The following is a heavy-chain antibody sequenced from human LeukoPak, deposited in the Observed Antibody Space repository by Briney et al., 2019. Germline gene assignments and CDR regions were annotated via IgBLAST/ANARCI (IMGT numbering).Heavy chain of an antibody. CDR2: IYYSGST. CDR3: ARDDCSGGSCFLFDY. J-gene: IGHJ4*02. D-gene: IGHD2-15*01. CDR1: GGSISSYY. V-gene: IGHV4-59*01. Sequence: PSETLSLTCTVPGGSISSYYWSWIRQPPGKGLEWIGYIYYSGSTNYNPSLKSRVTISVDTSKNQFSLKLSSVTAADTAVYYCARDDCSGGSCFLFDYWGQGTLVTVSS.